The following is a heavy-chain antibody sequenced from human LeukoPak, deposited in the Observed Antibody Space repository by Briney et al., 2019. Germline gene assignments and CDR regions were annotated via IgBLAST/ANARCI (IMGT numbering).Heavy chain of an antibody. CDR1: GYTFTGYY. D-gene: IGHD3-22*01. V-gene: IGHV1-2*06. J-gene: IGHJ4*02. Sequence: ASVKVSCKASGYTFTGYYMHWVRQAPGQGLEWMGRINPNSGGTNYAQEFQGRVTMTRDTSISTAYMELSRLRSDDTAVYYCAREASGYSFALDYWGQGTLVTVSS. CDR3: AREASGYSFALDY. CDR2: INPNSGGT.